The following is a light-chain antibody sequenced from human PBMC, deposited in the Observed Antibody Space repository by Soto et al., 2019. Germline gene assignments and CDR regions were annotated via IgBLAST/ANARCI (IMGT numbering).Light chain of an antibody. CDR1: SSDVGAYNY. V-gene: IGLV2-14*01. CDR3: SPYTSSRTLV. Sequence: QSVLTQPASVSGSPGQSITISCTGTSSDVGAYNYVSWFQQHPGKAPKLMIYEVSNRPSGVSHRFSGSKSDNTASLTISGLQTDDEADYSCSPYTSSRTLVYGDGNKVTVL. CDR2: EVS. J-gene: IGLJ1*01.